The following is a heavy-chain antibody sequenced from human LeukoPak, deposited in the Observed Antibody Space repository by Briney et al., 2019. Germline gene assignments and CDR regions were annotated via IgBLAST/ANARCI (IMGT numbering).Heavy chain of an antibody. D-gene: IGHD3-3*01. CDR2: IHYSGST. V-gene: IGHV4-59*08. CDR3: ARTGRSITIFGVVINHYYYYGMDV. CDR1: GGSISSYY. J-gene: IGHJ6*02. Sequence: SETLSLTCTVSGGSISSYYWSWIRQPPGKELEWIGYIHYSGSTNYNPSLKSRVTMSVDTSKNQFSLKLTSVTAADTAVYYCARTGRSITIFGVVINHYYYYGMDVWGQGTTVTVSS.